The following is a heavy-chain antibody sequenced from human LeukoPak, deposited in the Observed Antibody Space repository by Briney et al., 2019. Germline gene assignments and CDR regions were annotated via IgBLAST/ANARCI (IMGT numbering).Heavy chain of an antibody. J-gene: IGHJ3*02. CDR1: GYTLTELS. Sequence: ASVKVSCKVSGYTLTELSMHWVRQAPGQGLEWMGWISTYNGNTNFAQKLQGRVTMTTDTSTRTAYMELRSLRSDDTAIYYCARDLGGWYRPDAFDMWGQGTMVTVSS. CDR2: ISTYNGNT. V-gene: IGHV1-18*01. CDR3: ARDLGGWYRPDAFDM. D-gene: IGHD6-19*01.